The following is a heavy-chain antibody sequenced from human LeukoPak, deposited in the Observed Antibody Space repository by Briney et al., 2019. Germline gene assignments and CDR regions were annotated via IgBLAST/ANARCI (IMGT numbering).Heavy chain of an antibody. V-gene: IGHV4-30-2*01. Sequence: SQTLSLTCAVSGVSISSGGYSWSWIRQPPGKGLEWIGYIYHSGSTYYNPSLKSRVTISVDRSKNQFSLKLSSVTAADTAVYYCARAYDSSGYLRSAFDYWGQGTLVTVSS. D-gene: IGHD3-22*01. CDR2: IYHSGST. CDR1: GVSISSGGYS. CDR3: ARAYDSSGYLRSAFDY. J-gene: IGHJ4*02.